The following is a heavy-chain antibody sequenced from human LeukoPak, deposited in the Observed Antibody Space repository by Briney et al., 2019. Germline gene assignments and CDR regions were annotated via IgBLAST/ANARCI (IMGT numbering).Heavy chain of an antibody. Sequence: ASVKVSCKASGYTFTSYYMHWVRQAPGQGLEWMGIINPSGGSTSYAQKFQGRVTMTRDTSTSTVYMEPSSLTSEDTAVYYCARGPSTYDSSGYWLQHWGQGTLVTVSS. V-gene: IGHV1-46*01. CDR3: ARGPSTYDSSGYWLQH. J-gene: IGHJ1*01. CDR1: GYTFTSYY. D-gene: IGHD3-22*01. CDR2: INPSGGST.